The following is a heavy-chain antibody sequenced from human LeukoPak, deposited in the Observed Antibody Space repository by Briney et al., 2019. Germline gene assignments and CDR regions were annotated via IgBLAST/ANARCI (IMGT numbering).Heavy chain of an antibody. CDR3: ARDRVYCSSTSCYACIGLGDY. Sequence: GASVKVSCKASGYTFTSYGISWVRQAPGQGLEWMGWIRAYNGNTNYAQKLQGRVTMTTDTSTSTAYMELRSLRSDDTAVYYCARDRVYCSSTSCYACIGLGDYWGQGTLVTVSS. D-gene: IGHD2-2*01. CDR1: GYTFTSYG. J-gene: IGHJ4*02. CDR2: IRAYNGNT. V-gene: IGHV1-18*01.